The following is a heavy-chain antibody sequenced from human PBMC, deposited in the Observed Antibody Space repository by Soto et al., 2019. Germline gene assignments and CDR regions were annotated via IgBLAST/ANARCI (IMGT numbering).Heavy chain of an antibody. V-gene: IGHV1-46*01. D-gene: IGHD3-10*01. CDR1: GYTFTSYY. J-gene: IGHJ4*02. CDR2: INPNDGGT. Sequence: ASVKVSCKAAGYTFTSYYMHWVRQAPGQGLEWMGIINPNDGGTNYAQKFQGRVTMTRDTSTSTVYMELSSLRSEDTALYYCARGSGSGSYCEHWGQGTLVTVSS. CDR3: ARGSGSGSYCEH.